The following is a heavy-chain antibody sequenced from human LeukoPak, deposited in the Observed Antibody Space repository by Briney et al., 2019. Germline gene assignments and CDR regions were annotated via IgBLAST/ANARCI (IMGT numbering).Heavy chain of an antibody. D-gene: IGHD3-3*01. J-gene: IGHJ4*02. CDR1: GGTFSSYA. Sequence: ASVKVSCKASGGTFSSYAISWVRQAPGQGLEWMGGIIPIFGTANYAQKFQGRVTITADKSTSTAYMELSSLRSEDTAVYYCARAYYDFWSGYFDLDNRGGYFDYWGQGTLVTVSS. CDR3: ARAYYDFWSGYFDLDNRGGYFDY. CDR2: IIPIFGTA. V-gene: IGHV1-69*06.